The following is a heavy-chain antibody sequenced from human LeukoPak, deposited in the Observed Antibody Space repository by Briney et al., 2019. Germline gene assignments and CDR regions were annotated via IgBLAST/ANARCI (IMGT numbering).Heavy chain of an antibody. CDR1: GGSFSGYY. CDR3: ARARDCSSTSCYRVVLIQRYSDY. CDR2: INHSGST. V-gene: IGHV4-34*01. Sequence: SETLSLTCAVYGGSFSGYYWSWIRQPPGKGLEWIGEINHSGSTHYNPSLKSRVTISVDTSKNQFSLKLSSVTAADTAVYYCARARDCSSTSCYRVVLIQRYSDYWGQGTLVTVSS. J-gene: IGHJ4*02. D-gene: IGHD2-2*02.